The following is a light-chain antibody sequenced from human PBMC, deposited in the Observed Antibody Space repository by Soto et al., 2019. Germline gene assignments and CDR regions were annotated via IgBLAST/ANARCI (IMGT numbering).Light chain of an antibody. Sequence: VLTQPASVSGSPGQSITISCTGTSXDVGRYNRVSWYQHHPGKAPKLIISEVSNRPSGVSNRFSGSKSGYTASLTISGLQAEDEADYYCNSHTSGDFRVFGTGTKVTVL. CDR2: EVS. J-gene: IGLJ1*01. CDR3: NSHTSGDFRV. CDR1: SXDVGRYNR. V-gene: IGLV2-14*01.